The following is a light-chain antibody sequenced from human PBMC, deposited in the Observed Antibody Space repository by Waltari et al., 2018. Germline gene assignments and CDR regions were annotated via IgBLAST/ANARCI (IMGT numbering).Light chain of an antibody. Sequence: ENVLTQSPGTLSLSPGDRATLSCRASHMVASNYIAWYLQRPGQAPRLLIFGATSRATGIPDRFSGSGSGTDFTLTISRLEPEDFVVYYCQHYGNSPQLTFAGGTRLEIK. CDR2: GAT. CDR1: HMVASNY. V-gene: IGKV3-20*01. CDR3: QHYGNSPQLT. J-gene: IGKJ4*01.